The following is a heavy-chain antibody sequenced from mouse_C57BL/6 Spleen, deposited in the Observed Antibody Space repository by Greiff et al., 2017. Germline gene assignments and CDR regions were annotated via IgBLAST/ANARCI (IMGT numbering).Heavy chain of an antibody. CDR2: ISDGGSYT. Sequence: DVKLVESGGGLVKPGGSLKLSCAASGFTFSSYAMSWVRQTPEKRLEWVATISDGGSYTYYPDNVKGRFTISRDNAKNNLYLQMSHLKSEDTAMYYCARGGYWDPFAYWGQGTLVTVSA. D-gene: IGHD4-1*01. V-gene: IGHV5-4*03. CDR1: GFTFSSYA. CDR3: ARGGYWDPFAY. J-gene: IGHJ3*01.